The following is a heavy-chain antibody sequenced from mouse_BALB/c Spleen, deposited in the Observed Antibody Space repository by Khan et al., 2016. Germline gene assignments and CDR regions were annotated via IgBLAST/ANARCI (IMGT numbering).Heavy chain of an antibody. Sequence: EVELVESGGGLVQPGGSRKLSCAASGFTFSRFGMHWVRQAPEKGLEWVAYISSGGSTIYYADTLKGRFTISRDNPKNSLFLQMTSLRSEDTAMYYCARGDYWGQGTTLTVSS. V-gene: IGHV5-17*02. CDR3: ARGDY. CDR1: GFTFSRFG. CDR2: ISSGGSTI. J-gene: IGHJ2*01.